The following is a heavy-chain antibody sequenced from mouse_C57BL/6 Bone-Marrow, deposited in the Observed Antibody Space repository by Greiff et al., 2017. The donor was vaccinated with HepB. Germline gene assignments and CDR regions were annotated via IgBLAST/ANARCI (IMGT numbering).Heavy chain of an antibody. D-gene: IGHD3-2*02. CDR2: INPNNGAT. Sequence: VQLQQSGPELVKPGASVKMSCKASGYTFTDYNMHWVKQSHGKSLEWIGYINPNNGATSYNQKFKGKDTLTVNKSSSTAYMELRSLTSEDSAVYYCARGGDSSGYDWFAYWGQGTLVTVSA. CDR1: GYTFTDYN. CDR3: ARGGDSSGYDWFAY. V-gene: IGHV1-22*01. J-gene: IGHJ3*01.